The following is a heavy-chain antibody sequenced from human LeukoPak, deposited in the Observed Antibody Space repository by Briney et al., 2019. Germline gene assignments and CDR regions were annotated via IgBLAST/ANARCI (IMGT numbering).Heavy chain of an antibody. CDR1: GGSVSSYY. D-gene: IGHD5-12*01. Sequence: PSETLSLTCTVSGGSVSSYYWSWIRQPPGEGLEWIGYIYYSGSTNYNPSLKSRVTISEDTSKNQFSLKRSSVNAADTAMYYRARASWLPQTRNYYYMDVWGKGTTVTISS. J-gene: IGHJ6*03. CDR2: IYYSGST. V-gene: IGHV4-59*02. CDR3: ARASWLPQTRNYYYMDV.